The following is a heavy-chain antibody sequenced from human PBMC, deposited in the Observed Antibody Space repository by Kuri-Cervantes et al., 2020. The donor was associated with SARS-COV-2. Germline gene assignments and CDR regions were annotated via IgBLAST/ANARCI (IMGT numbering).Heavy chain of an antibody. CDR3: ARPRGIVVVPAAMGGAFDI. V-gene: IGHV1-18*01. CDR1: GYTFTSYG. D-gene: IGHD2-2*01. J-gene: IGHJ3*02. Sequence: ASVKVSCKASGYTFTSYGISWVRQAPGQGLEWMGWISACNGNTNYAQKLQGRVTMTTDTSTSTAYMELRSLRSDDTAVYYCARPRGIVVVPAAMGGAFDIWGQGTTVTVSS. CDR2: ISACNGNT.